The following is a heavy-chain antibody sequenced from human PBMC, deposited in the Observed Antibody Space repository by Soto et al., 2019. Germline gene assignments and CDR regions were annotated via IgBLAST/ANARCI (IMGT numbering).Heavy chain of an antibody. J-gene: IGHJ6*02. Sequence: GGSLRLSCTASGFTFGDYAMSWVRQAPGKGLEWVGFIRSKAYGGTTEYAASVKGRFTISRDDSKSIAYLQMNSLKTEDTAVYYCTRDVHIVVVTAILHYYYYGMDVWGQGTTVTVS. CDR2: IRSKAYGGTT. D-gene: IGHD2-21*02. V-gene: IGHV3-49*04. CDR1: GFTFGDYA. CDR3: TRDVHIVVVTAILHYYYYGMDV.